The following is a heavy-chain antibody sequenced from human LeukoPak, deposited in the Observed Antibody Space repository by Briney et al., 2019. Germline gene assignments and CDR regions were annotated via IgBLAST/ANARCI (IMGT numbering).Heavy chain of an antibody. V-gene: IGHV3-21*01. CDR1: AFTLGRYR. CDR3: ARATSNAWYSSSWYGNYYYYMDV. CDR2: IRTISRYI. D-gene: IGHD6-13*01. Sequence: GGSLSLSCAVSAFTLGRYRMKWARQPAGGGRGWDSSIRTISRYIKYADSVKGRSTTSRDTAKNSLYLQIDSMRSEHTAVYDCARATSNAWYSSSWYGNYYYYMDVWGKGTTVTISS. J-gene: IGHJ6*03.